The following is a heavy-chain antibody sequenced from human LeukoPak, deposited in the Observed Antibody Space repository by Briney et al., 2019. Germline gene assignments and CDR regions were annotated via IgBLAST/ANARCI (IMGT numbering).Heavy chain of an antibody. CDR1: GFTFSSYA. CDR3: ARDQSRGQWLLIY. Sequence: PGRSLRLSCAASGFTFSSYAMHWVRQAPGKGLEGVAVISYDGSNKYYADSVKGRFTISRDNSKNTLYLQMNSLRAEDTAVYYCARDQSRGQWLLIYWGQGTLVTVSS. D-gene: IGHD3-22*01. V-gene: IGHV3-30-3*01. CDR2: ISYDGSNK. J-gene: IGHJ4*02.